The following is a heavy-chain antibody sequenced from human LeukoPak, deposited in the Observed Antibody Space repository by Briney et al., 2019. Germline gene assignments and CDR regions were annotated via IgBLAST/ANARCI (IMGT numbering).Heavy chain of an antibody. J-gene: IGHJ4*02. CDR1: GGSISSYY. CDR3: ASHVIKQPGFDY. V-gene: IGHV4-59*08. CDR2: IYYSGST. Sequence: SETLSLTCTVSGGSISSYYWSWIRQPPGKGLEWIGYIYYSGSTNHNPSLKSRVTISVDTSKNQFSLKLSSVTAADTAVYYCASHVIKQPGFDYWGQGTLVTVSS. D-gene: IGHD6-13*01.